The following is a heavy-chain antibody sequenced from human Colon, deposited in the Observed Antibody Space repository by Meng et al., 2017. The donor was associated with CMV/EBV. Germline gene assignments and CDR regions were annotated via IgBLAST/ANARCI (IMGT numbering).Heavy chain of an antibody. V-gene: IGHV3-21*06. CDR2: ITTSGDYV. J-gene: IGHJ3*01. Sequence: GGSLRLSCAASGFSFGNYAMNWVRQAPGKGLEYVSSITTSGDYVFYADSVKGRFIISRDNAKNLLSLQMDSLTAGDTAVYYCAREPSHAAFDLWGQGTMVTVSS. CDR1: GFSFGNYA. CDR3: AREPSHAAFDL.